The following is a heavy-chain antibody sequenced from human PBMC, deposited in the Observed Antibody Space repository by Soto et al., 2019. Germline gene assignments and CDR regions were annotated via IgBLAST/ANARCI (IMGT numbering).Heavy chain of an antibody. CDR2: ISAYNGNT. D-gene: IGHD2-8*01. Sequence: AASVKVSCKASGYTFTSYGISWVRQAPGQGLEWMGWISAYNGNTNYAQKLQGRVTMTTDTSTSTAYMELRSLRSDDTAVYYCARLGVPDCTNGVCYFGYWGQGTLVTVSS. CDR3: ARLGVPDCTNGVCYFGY. V-gene: IGHV1-18*01. J-gene: IGHJ4*02. CDR1: GYTFTSYG.